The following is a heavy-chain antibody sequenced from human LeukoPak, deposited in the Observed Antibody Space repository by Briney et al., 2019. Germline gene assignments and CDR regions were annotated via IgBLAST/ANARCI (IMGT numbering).Heavy chain of an antibody. V-gene: IGHV3-30*04. Sequence: GGSLRLSCAASGFTFSSYAMHWVRQAPGKGLEWVAVISYDGSNKYYADSVKGRFTISKDKSKNTLYLQMNSLRAEDTAVYYCARAHKYSGSYYDWGQGTLVTVSS. CDR2: ISYDGSNK. CDR1: GFTFSSYA. CDR3: ARAHKYSGSYYD. J-gene: IGHJ4*02. D-gene: IGHD1-26*01.